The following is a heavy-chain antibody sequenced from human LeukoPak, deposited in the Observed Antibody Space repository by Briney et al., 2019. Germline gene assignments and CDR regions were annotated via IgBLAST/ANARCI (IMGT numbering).Heavy chain of an antibody. CDR3: ARLLWFGEYYFDY. D-gene: IGHD3-10*01. CDR2: IYYSGST. J-gene: IGHJ4*02. V-gene: IGHV4-61*07. Sequence: EGIWYIYYSGSTNYNPSLKSRVTISVDTSKNQFSLKLSSVTAADTAVYYCARLLWFGEYYFDYWGQGTLVTVSS.